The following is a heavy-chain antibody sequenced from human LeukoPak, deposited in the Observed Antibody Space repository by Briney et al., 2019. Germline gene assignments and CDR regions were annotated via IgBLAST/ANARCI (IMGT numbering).Heavy chain of an antibody. J-gene: IGHJ5*02. CDR2: INHSGST. CDR3: ARESRVAARWP. CDR1: GGSFSGYY. Sequence: PSETLSLTCAVYGGSFSGYYWSWIRQPPGKGLEWIGEINHSGSTNYNPSLKSRVTISVDTSKNQFSLKLSSVTAADTAVYYCARESRVAARWPWGQGTLVTVSS. D-gene: IGHD6-6*01. V-gene: IGHV4-34*01.